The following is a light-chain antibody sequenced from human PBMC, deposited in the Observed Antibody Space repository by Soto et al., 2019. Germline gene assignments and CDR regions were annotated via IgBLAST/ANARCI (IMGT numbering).Light chain of an antibody. CDR1: SSNIGNNY. J-gene: IGLJ3*02. CDR2: DNY. Sequence: QSVLTQPPSVSAAPGQKVTISCFGSSSNIGNNYVSWYQQLPGTAPKLLIYDNYKRPSGIPDRFSGSKSGTSATPGITGLQTGDEAGYYCGTWDSSLTAAVFGGGTKLTVL. V-gene: IGLV1-51*01. CDR3: GTWDSSLTAAV.